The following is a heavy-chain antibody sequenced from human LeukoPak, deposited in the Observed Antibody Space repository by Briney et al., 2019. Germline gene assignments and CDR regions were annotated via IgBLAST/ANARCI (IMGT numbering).Heavy chain of an antibody. CDR2: ITSNGGTT. D-gene: IGHD4-23*01. V-gene: IGHV3-64*01. J-gene: IGHJ4*02. CDR3: ARGIRWASDY. CDR1: GFAFRSYG. Sequence: GRSLRLSCAASGFAFRSYGMVWVRQAPGKGLEYVSGITSNGGTTYYGNSVKGRFTISRDNSKDTLYLQMGSLRTEDMAVYYCARGIRWASDYWGQGTLVTVAS.